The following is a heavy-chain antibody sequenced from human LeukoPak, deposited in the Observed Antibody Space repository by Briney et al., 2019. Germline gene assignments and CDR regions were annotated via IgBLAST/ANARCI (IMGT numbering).Heavy chain of an antibody. CDR1: GFTFSSYS. Sequence: PGGSLRLSCAASGFTFSSYSMNWVRQAPGKGLEWVSYISSSSSTIYYADSVKGRFTISRDNAKNSLYLQMNSLRAEDTALYYCAKAIAVAGTVIFDYWGQGTLVTVSS. J-gene: IGHJ4*02. CDR2: ISSSSSTI. V-gene: IGHV3-48*04. D-gene: IGHD6-19*01. CDR3: AKAIAVAGTVIFDY.